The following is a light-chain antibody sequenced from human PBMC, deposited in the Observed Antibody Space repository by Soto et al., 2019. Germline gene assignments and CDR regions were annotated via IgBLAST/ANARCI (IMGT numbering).Light chain of an antibody. CDR2: DAS. V-gene: IGKV3-15*01. J-gene: IGKJ4*01. Sequence: EIVMTQSPATLSVSPWERATLSCRASQSVSSDLAWYQQKPGQAPRLLIYDASTRATGIPVRFSGSGSGTEFTLTISSLQSEDFALYYCQQYNKWPPLTFGGGTKVEI. CDR3: QQYNKWPPLT. CDR1: QSVSSD.